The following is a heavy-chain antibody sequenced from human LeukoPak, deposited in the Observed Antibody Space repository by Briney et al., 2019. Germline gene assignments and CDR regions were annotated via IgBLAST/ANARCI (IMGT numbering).Heavy chain of an antibody. CDR1: GGSFSGYY. D-gene: IGHD3-3*01. CDR3: AGSTYYDFWSGYCALDY. J-gene: IGHJ4*02. Sequence: SETLSLTCAVYGGSFSGYYWSWIRQPPGKGLEWIGEINHSGSTNYNPSLKSRVTISVDTSKNQFSLKLSSVTAADTAVYYCAGSTYYDFWSGYCALDYWGQGTLVTVSS. CDR2: INHSGST. V-gene: IGHV4-34*01.